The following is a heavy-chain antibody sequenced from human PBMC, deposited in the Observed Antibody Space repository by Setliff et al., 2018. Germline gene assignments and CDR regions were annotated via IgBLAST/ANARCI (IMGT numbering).Heavy chain of an antibody. CDR3: ARVGRMTTVAPHDAFDI. CDR2: MNPNSGNT. Sequence: ASVKVSCKASGYTFTSYDINWVRQAPGQGLEWMGWMNPNSGNTGYAQKFQGRVTMTRDTSTSTVYMELSSLRSEDTAVYYCARVGRMTTVAPHDAFDIWGQGTMVTVSS. V-gene: IGHV1-8*01. J-gene: IGHJ3*02. D-gene: IGHD4-17*01. CDR1: GYTFTSYD.